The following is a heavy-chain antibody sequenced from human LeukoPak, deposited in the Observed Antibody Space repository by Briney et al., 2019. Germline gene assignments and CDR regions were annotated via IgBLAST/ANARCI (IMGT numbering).Heavy chain of an antibody. Sequence: PGGSLRLSCAASGFTVSSNCMSWVRQAPGKGLEWVSVIYSGGSTYYADSVKGRFTISRDNSKNTLYLQMNSLRAEDTAVYYCARNPSSGWYVGALDPWGQGTLVTVSS. D-gene: IGHD6-19*01. CDR3: ARNPSSGWYVGALDP. CDR2: IYSGGST. V-gene: IGHV3-53*01. CDR1: GFTVSSNC. J-gene: IGHJ5*02.